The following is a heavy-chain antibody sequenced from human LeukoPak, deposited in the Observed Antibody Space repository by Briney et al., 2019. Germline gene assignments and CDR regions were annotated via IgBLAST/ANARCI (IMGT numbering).Heavy chain of an antibody. CDR2: ISAYNGNT. D-gene: IGHD3-10*01. V-gene: IGHV1-18*01. CDR3: ARGRDYYGSGSYSQQYYFDY. Sequence: GASVKVSCKASGYTFTSYGISWVRQAPGQGLEWMGWISAYNGNTNYAQKLQGRVTMTTDTSTSTAYMELRSLRSDDTAVYYCARGRDYYGSGSYSQQYYFDYWGQGTLVTVSP. J-gene: IGHJ4*02. CDR1: GYTFTSYG.